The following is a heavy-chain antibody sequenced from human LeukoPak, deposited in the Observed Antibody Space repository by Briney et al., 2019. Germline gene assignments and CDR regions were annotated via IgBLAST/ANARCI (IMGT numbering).Heavy chain of an antibody. CDR1: GGSISSSSYY. CDR3: ARQGYSYGLTYYFDY. CDR2: IYYSGST. V-gene: IGHV4-39*01. J-gene: IGHJ4*02. D-gene: IGHD5-18*01. Sequence: SETLSLTCTVSGGSISSSSYYWGSIRQPPGKGLEWIGSIYYSGSTYYNPSLKSRVTISVDTSKNQFSLKLSSVTAADTAVYYCARQGYSYGLTYYFDYWGQGTLVTVPS.